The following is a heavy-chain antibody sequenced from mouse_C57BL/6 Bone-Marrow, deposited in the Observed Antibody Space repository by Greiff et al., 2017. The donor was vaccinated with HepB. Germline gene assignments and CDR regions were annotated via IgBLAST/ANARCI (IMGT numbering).Heavy chain of an antibody. V-gene: IGHV1-63*01. CDR1: GYTFTNYW. D-gene: IGHD2-3*01. J-gene: IGHJ1*03. CDR2: IYPGGGYT. Sequence: QVQLQQSGAELVRPGTSVKMSCKASGYTFTNYWIGWAKQRPGHGLEWIGDIYPGGGYTNYNEKFKGKATLTADKSSSTAYMQFSSLTSEDSAIYYCAGRGSMMVTKWYFDVWGTGTTVTVSS. CDR3: AGRGSMMVTKWYFDV.